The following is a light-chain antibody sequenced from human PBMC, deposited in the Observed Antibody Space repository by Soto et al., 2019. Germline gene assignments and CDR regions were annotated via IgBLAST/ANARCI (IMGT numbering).Light chain of an antibody. V-gene: IGLV1-40*01. J-gene: IGLJ2*01. CDR1: CSNIGAAYD. CDR2: GNS. CDR3: RSYDSRLTGSV. Sequence: QSVLTQPPSVSGAPGQRVTISCTGSCSNIGAAYDVHWYHHLPGTPPKLLIYGNSNRPSGVPDRFSGSKSGTSASLAITGFQAEDESDYYCRSYDSRLTGSVFGGGIKVTV.